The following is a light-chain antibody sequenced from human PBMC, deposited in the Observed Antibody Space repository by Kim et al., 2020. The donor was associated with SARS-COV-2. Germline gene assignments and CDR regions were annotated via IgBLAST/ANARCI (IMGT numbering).Light chain of an antibody. J-gene: IGKJ2*03. V-gene: IGKV1-39*01. CDR1: QSIRSY. CDR2: AAT. Sequence: SAFVGDRVAITGRASQSIRSYLNWYQQKPGKAPKALIYAATSLHSGVPSRFSASGSGTDFTLTISSLQPEDCGTYYCQQTFSIPYSFGQGTKLEI. CDR3: QQTFSIPYS.